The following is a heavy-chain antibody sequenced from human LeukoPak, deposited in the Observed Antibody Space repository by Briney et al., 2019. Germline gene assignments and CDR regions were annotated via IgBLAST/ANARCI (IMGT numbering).Heavy chain of an antibody. V-gene: IGHV3-74*01. CDR3: ARPRAYDARDLDN. D-gene: IGHD4/OR15-4a*01. J-gene: IGHJ4*02. CDR2: INSDGSST. Sequence: GGSLRLSCAASGFTFTSYWMHWVRQTPGKGLVWVSHINSDGSSTTYADSVKGRFTISRDNAKNTLYLQMNSLRAEDTAVYYCARPRAYDARDLDNWGQGTLVTVFS. CDR1: GFTFTSYW.